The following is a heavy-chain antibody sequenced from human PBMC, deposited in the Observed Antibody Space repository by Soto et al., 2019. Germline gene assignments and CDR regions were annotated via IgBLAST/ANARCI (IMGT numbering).Heavy chain of an antibody. CDR2: VYHSGNT. V-gene: IGHV4-4*02. Sequence: SETLSLTCAVSGGSISSSNWWSWVRQPPEKGLEWLGAVYHSGNTNYNPSIKSRVTISVDMSKNQFALKLSSVTAADTAVYYCARSYDFGSGYSHEPYYFDYWGQGTLVTVSS. D-gene: IGHD3-3*01. CDR1: GGSISSSNW. CDR3: ARSYDFGSGYSHEPYYFDY. J-gene: IGHJ4*02.